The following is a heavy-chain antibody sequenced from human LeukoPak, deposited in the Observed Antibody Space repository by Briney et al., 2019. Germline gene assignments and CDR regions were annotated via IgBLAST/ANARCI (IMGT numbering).Heavy chain of an antibody. CDR2: INPSGGST. CDR3: ARSQYCGGDCYSAFDY. V-gene: IGHV1-46*01. D-gene: IGHD2-21*02. J-gene: IGHJ4*02. CDR1: GYTFTGYY. Sequence: GASVKVSCKASGYTFTGYYMHWVRQAPGQGLEWMGIINPSGGSTSYAQKFQGRVTMTRDTSTSTVYMELSSLRSEDTAVYYCARSQYCGGDCYSAFDYWGQGTLVTVSS.